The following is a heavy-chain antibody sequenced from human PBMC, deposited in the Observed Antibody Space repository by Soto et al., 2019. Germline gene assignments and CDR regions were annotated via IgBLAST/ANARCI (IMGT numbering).Heavy chain of an antibody. CDR3: ALSWYSYYFDL. CDR2: IWYDGSDK. D-gene: IGHD1-1*01. Sequence: PGGALRVSCTASGFTFSSYGMHWVRQAPGKGLEWVAVIWYDGSDKYYADSVKGRFTISRDNSKNTLYLQMNSLRAEDTAVYYCALSWYSYYFDLWGQGTLVPVSS. CDR1: GFTFSSYG. J-gene: IGHJ4*02. V-gene: IGHV3-33*08.